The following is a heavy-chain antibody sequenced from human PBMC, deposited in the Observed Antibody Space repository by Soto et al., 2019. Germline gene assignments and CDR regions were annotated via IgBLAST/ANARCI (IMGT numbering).Heavy chain of an antibody. CDR1: GFTFSSYA. J-gene: IGHJ4*02. CDR2: ISGSGGST. Sequence: GVLRLSCAASGFTFSSYAMSWVRQAPGKGLEWVSAISGSGGSTYYADSVKGRFTISRDNSKNTLYLQMNSLRAEDTAVYYCEKGDGYDYGVRWGQGTLVTVSS. CDR3: EKGDGYDYGVR. D-gene: IGHD4-17*01. V-gene: IGHV3-23*01.